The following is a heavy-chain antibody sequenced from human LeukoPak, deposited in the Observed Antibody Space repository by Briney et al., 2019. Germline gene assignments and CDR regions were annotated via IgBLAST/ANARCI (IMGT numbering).Heavy chain of an antibody. CDR2: INSNGSSA. Sequence: GGSLRLSCAASGFTFSNYWMHWVRQAPGKGLVWVSRINSNGSSANYADSVKGRFTISRDNAKNTLHLQMSSLRAEDTALYYCAKGGATICDNWGQGTLVTVSS. D-gene: IGHD5-12*01. V-gene: IGHV3-74*01. CDR3: AKGGATICDN. J-gene: IGHJ4*02. CDR1: GFTFSNYW.